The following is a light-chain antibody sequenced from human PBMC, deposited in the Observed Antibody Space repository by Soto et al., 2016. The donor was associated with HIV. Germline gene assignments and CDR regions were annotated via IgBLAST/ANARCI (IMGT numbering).Light chain of an antibody. CDR2: QDN. CDR1: RLGNTF. V-gene: IGLV3-1*01. J-gene: IGLJ2*01. CDR3: QVWDTSSAHVI. Sequence: SYELTQPPSLSVSPGQTASITCPGERLGNTFAYRYQQKPGLSPLLVIYQDNKRPSGIPGRFSASNSGNTATLTISGTQAMDEADYYCQVWDTSSAHVIFGGGTKLTVL.